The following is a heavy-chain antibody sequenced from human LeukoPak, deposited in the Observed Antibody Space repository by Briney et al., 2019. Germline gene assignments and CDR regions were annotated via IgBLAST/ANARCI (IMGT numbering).Heavy chain of an antibody. CDR1: GFTFSSYC. D-gene: IGHD1-26*01. J-gene: IGHJ4*02. CDR2: LSYVGSNK. CDR3: ARYSGSQRGDFDY. V-gene: IGHV3-30*03. Sequence: GRSLRLSWAASGFTFSSYCMRWVRQAAGKVLEWVAFLSYVGSNKYYADSVKGRFTLSRDNSKNTLYLQMNSLRAEDTAVYYCARYSGSQRGDFDYWGQGTLVTVSS.